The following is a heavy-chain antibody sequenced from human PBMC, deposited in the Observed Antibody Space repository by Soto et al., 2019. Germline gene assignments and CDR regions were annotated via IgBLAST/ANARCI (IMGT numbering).Heavy chain of an antibody. CDR1: GGSISSGGYY. J-gene: IGHJ5*02. V-gene: IGHV4-31*03. Sequence: SETLSLTCTVSGGSISSGGYYWSWIRQHPGKGLEWIGYIYYSGSTYYNPSLKSRVTISVDTSKNQFSLKLSSVTAADTAVYYCARELQDDSSGYYFRAAGNWSDPWGQGTLVTVSS. CDR3: ARELQDDSSGYYFRAAGNWSDP. D-gene: IGHD3-22*01. CDR2: IYYSGST.